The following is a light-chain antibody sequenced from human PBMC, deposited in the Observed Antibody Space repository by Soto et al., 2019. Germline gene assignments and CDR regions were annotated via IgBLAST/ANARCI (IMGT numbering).Light chain of an antibody. CDR1: GGDVGGYNY. J-gene: IGLJ1*01. Sequence: QSDLAQPASVSGCPVRSITISCPETGGDVGGYNYFALYQQLPGKAPKLMIYEVSNRPSGVSNRISGSTSGNTASLTISGLQAEDEDDYYCSTYTSSSTRVIGTGNKVTDL. V-gene: IGLV2-14*01. CDR2: EVS. CDR3: STYTSSSTRV.